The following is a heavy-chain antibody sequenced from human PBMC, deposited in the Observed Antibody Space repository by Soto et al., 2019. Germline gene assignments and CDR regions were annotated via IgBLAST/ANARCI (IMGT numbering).Heavy chain of an antibody. D-gene: IGHD6-19*01. J-gene: IGHJ4*02. Sequence: GSLRPSCVASGIDFSNYAMSWVRQAPGKGQEWVSISSASGRSRYHADSVKGRFTISRDNSKNTLYLHMTNLRAEDTAVYYCAKDGNWLDVYFDVWGQGTPVTVSS. CDR2: SSASGRSR. CDR1: GIDFSNYA. V-gene: IGHV3-23*01. CDR3: AKDGNWLDVYFDV.